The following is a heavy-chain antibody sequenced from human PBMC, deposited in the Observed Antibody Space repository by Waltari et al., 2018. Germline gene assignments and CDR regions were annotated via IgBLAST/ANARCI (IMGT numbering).Heavy chain of an antibody. V-gene: IGHV4-39*01. D-gene: IGHD3-22*01. CDR2: IYYSGST. CDR1: GGSISSSSYY. J-gene: IGHJ4*02. CDR3: ARHDPLVVVIPLGFFDY. Sequence: QLQLQESGPGLVKPSETLSLTCTVSGGSISSSSYYWGWIRQPPGKGLEWIGSIYYSGSTYYNPSLKSRVTISVDTSKNQFSLKLSSVTAADTAVYYCARHDPLVVVIPLGFFDYWGQGTLVIVSS.